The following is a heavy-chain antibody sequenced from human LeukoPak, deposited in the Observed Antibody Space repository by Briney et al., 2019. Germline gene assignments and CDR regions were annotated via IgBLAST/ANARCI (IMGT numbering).Heavy chain of an antibody. CDR2: ISYDGSNK. Sequence: PGGSLRLSCAASGFTFSSYAMHWVRQAPGKGLEWVAVISYDGSNKYHADSVKGRFTISRDNSKNTLYLQMNSLRAEDTAVYYCAWDRGGYFDYWGQGTLVTVSS. CDR1: GFTFSSYA. V-gene: IGHV3-30-3*01. D-gene: IGHD2-15*01. CDR3: AWDRGGYFDY. J-gene: IGHJ4*02.